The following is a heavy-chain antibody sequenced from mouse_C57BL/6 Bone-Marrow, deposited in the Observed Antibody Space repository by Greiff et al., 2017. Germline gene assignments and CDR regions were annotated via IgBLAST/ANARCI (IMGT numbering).Heavy chain of an antibody. Sequence: QVQLQQPGAELVRPGSSVKLSCKASGYTFTSYWMHWVKQRPIQGLEWIGNIDPSDSETHYNQKFKDKATLTVDKSSSTAYMQLSSLTSEDSAVXYCAREGGGYYTWFAYWGQGTMLTVSA. CDR3: AREGGGYYTWFAY. CDR1: GYTFTSYW. V-gene: IGHV1-52*01. J-gene: IGHJ3*01. CDR2: IDPSDSET. D-gene: IGHD2-3*01.